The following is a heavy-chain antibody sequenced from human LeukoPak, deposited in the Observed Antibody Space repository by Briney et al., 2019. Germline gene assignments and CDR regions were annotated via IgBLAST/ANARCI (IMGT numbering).Heavy chain of an antibody. CDR2: IYYSGST. J-gene: IGHJ3*02. Sequence: SETLSLTCTVSGGPISSYYWSWIRQPPGKGLEWIGYIYYSGSTNYNPSLKSRVTISVDTSKNQFSLKLSSVTAADTAVYYCARFSGYSYGYYAFDIWGQGTMVTVSS. CDR3: ARFSGYSYGYYAFDI. D-gene: IGHD5-18*01. CDR1: GGPISSYY. V-gene: IGHV4-59*12.